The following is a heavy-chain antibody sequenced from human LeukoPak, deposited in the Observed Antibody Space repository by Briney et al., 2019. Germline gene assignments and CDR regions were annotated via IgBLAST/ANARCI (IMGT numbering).Heavy chain of an antibody. J-gene: IGHJ3*02. D-gene: IGHD3-10*01. CDR1: GFNFTKYW. CDR2: INQDGSDK. CDR3: ARINFGAFDI. Sequence: GGSLRLSCAASGFNFTKYWMTWVRQAPGKGLEWVANINQDGSDKYYVDSVEGRFTTSRDTAKNSLYLQMSSLRAEDTAVFYCARINFGAFDIWGQGTMVTVSS. V-gene: IGHV3-7*01.